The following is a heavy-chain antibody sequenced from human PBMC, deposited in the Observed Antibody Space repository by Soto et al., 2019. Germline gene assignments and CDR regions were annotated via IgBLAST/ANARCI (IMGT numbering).Heavy chain of an antibody. V-gene: IGHV4-31*03. CDR2: IYYSGST. D-gene: IGHD6-13*01. CDR3: ARDLQYSRLFYGMDV. CDR1: GGSISSDGYY. J-gene: IGHJ6*02. Sequence: QVQLQESGPGLVKPSQTLSLTCTVSGGSISSDGYYWSWIRQHPGKGLEWIGYIYYSGSTYYNPSLKSRVTISVDTSKNQFSLKLSSVTAADTAVYYCARDLQYSRLFYGMDVWGQGTTVTVSS.